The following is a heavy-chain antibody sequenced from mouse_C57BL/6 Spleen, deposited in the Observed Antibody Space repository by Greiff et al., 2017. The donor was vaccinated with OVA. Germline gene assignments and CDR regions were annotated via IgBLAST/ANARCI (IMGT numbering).Heavy chain of an antibody. CDR1: GYTFTSYW. CDR3: ASLAGRYWYFDV. J-gene: IGHJ1*03. D-gene: IGHD2-10*02. Sequence: QVQLQQSGAELVKPGASVKMSCKASGYTFTSYWITWVKQRPGQGLEWIGDIYPGSGSTNYNEKFKSKATLTVETSSSTAYMQLSSLTSEDSAVYYCASLAGRYWYFDVWGTGTTVTVSS. V-gene: IGHV1-55*01. CDR2: IYPGSGST.